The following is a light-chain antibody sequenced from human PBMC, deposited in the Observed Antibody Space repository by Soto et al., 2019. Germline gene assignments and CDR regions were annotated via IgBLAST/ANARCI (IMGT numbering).Light chain of an antibody. V-gene: IGKV3-20*01. Sequence: IVLTQSPGTLSLSPVEIATLSCMASQSITNNYLAWYQQKPGQAPRIIIFGASGRATGIPDRFSGSGSGTDFTLTISRLEPEDFAVYYCQQYGSLSWTFGQGTKVDNK. CDR3: QQYGSLSWT. J-gene: IGKJ1*01. CDR2: GAS. CDR1: QSITNNY.